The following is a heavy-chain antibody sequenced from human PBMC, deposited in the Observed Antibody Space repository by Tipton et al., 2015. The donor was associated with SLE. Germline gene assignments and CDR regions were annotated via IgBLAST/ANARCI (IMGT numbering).Heavy chain of an antibody. CDR3: AKARDSSVSYDIFDY. V-gene: IGHV4-39*07. CDR1: GGSISSSTYY. Sequence: GLVKPSETLSLTCTVSGGSISSSTYYWAWIRQPPGKGLEWIGSNYYGGDTYYIPSLKSRVTISLDTSRNQFSLKFNSVTAADTAVYYCAKARDSSVSYDIFDYWGQGTLVTVSS. J-gene: IGHJ4*02. D-gene: IGHD6-19*01. CDR2: NYYGGDT.